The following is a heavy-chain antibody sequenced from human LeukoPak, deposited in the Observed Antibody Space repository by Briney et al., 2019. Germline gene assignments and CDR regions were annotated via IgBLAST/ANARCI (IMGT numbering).Heavy chain of an antibody. V-gene: IGHV3-33*01. Sequence: GGSLRLSCAASGFTFSSYGMHWVRQAPGKGLEWVAVIWYDGSNKYYADSVKGRFTISRDNSKDTLYLQMSSLRAEDTAVYYCARDRGGPYYYDSSGYPSWFDPWGQGTLVTVSS. CDR1: GFTFSSYG. CDR3: ARDRGGPYYYDSSGYPSWFDP. CDR2: IWYDGSNK. D-gene: IGHD3-22*01. J-gene: IGHJ5*02.